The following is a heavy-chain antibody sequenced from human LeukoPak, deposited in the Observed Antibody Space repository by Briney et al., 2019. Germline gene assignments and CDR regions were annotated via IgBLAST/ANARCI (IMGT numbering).Heavy chain of an antibody. CDR3: VKGGGHSYKYNAFDI. CDR2: ITNSGSTI. V-gene: IGHV3-48*03. CDR1: GCVFKDFK. D-gene: IGHD2-21*01. Sequence: GATLVHPWTEFGCVFKDFKSKWLPYAPRNERKGIAYITNSGSTIDYADSVKGRFTISRDNARNYLYLQRSSLRAEDTAVYYCVKGGGHSYKYNAFDIWGQGTMVTVSS. J-gene: IGHJ3*02.